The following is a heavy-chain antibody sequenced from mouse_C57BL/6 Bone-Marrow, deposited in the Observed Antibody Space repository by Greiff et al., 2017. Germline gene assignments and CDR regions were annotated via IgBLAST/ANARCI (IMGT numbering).Heavy chain of an antibody. V-gene: IGHV14-4*01. J-gene: IGHJ3*01. CDR2: IDPENGDT. CDR3: TFYSNFLPY. CDR1: GFNIKDDY. D-gene: IGHD2-5*01. Sequence: EVMLVESGAELVRPGASVKLSCTASGFNIKDDYMHWVKQRPEQGLEWIGWIDPENGDTEYASKFQGKATITADTSSNTAYLQLSSLTSEDTAVYYCTFYSNFLPYWGQGTLVTVSA.